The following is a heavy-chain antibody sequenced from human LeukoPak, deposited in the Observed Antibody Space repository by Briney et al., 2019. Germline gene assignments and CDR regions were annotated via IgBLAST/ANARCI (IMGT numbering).Heavy chain of an antibody. J-gene: IGHJ3*01. CDR2: IRYDGNNK. CDR3: AKGYGDLVPFDL. D-gene: IGHD4-17*01. V-gene: IGHV3-30*02. CDR1: GLILSSYG. Sequence: GGPLRLSCAPWGLILSSYGIDWVRQARGKGGEGVAFIRYDGNNKLYADSVKGRFTISRDNSEHTLYLQMNSLRVDDMAVYYCAKGYGDLVPFDLWGQGTMVPVSS.